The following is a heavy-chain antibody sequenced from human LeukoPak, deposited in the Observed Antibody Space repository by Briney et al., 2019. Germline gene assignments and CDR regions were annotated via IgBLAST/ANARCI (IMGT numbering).Heavy chain of an antibody. J-gene: IGHJ5*02. CDR3: ARSHARKGFCGGGRCYPAVWWFDP. CDR2: IDPKNGNR. D-gene: IGHD2-15*01. Sequence: EASVKVSCKASGYTFINNDITWVRQAPGQGLEWMAWIDPKNGNRGYAQNFQGRVTMTTDTSISTAYMELSSLRSDDTAVYYCARSHARKGFCGGGRCYPAVWWFDPWGQGTLVTVSS. CDR1: GYTFINND. V-gene: IGHV1-8*01.